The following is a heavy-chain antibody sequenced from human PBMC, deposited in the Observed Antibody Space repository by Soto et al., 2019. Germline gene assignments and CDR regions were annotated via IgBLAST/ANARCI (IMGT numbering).Heavy chain of an antibody. V-gene: IGHV1-18*01. D-gene: IGHD3-10*02. CDR3: ALSSVTGKAGMDA. CDR2: INGYTGNT. J-gene: IGHJ6*02. Sequence: QVQLVQSGAEVKKPGPSVKVSCKASGYTFTSYGFSWVRQAPGQGLEWMGWINGYTGNTHYAQKFQGSVTMTTDTSTSTAYMELWPLISDDTAVYYCALSSVTGKAGMDAWRQATTVTVSS. CDR1: GYTFTSYG.